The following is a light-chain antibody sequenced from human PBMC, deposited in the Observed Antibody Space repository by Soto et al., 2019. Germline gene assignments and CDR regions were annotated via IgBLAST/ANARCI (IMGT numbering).Light chain of an antibody. J-gene: IGKJ4*02. V-gene: IGKV3-15*01. CDR2: GAS. Sequence: EVPVSQSPAALTVSPGAGLTLSCMASQSTSRTLAWYQQRPGQSPRLLIYGASSRATGVPARFSGSGSGTEFTLTISSLEAEDVAVYYCQQDKDCPLAFGGGTKVDNK. CDR1: QSTSRT. CDR3: QQDKDCPLA.